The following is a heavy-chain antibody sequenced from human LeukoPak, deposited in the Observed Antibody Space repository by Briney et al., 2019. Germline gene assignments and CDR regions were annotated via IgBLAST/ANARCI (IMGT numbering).Heavy chain of an antibody. V-gene: IGHV4-34*01. Sequence: SETLSLTCAVYGGSFSGYYWSWIRQPPGKGLEWIGEINHSGSTNYNPPLKSRVTISVDTSKNQFSLKLSSVTAADTAVYYCARGRVRGYGSGRLDAFDIWGQGTMVTVSS. CDR3: ARGRVRGYGSGRLDAFDI. CDR1: GGSFSGYY. J-gene: IGHJ3*02. D-gene: IGHD3-10*01. CDR2: INHSGST.